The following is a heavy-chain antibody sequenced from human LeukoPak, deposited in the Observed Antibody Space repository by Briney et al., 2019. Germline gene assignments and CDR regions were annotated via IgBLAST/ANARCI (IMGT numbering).Heavy chain of an antibody. CDR1: GFTFSTSA. CDR3: AKGGGLLWLGESPRWFDP. D-gene: IGHD3-10*01. J-gene: IGHJ5*02. CDR2: VSGGGGTST. Sequence: GGSLRLSCAASGFTFSTSATSWVRQAPGKGLEYVSTVSGGGGTSTYYTDSVAGRFIISRDDPKNTLYLQMSSLRVEDTAVYYCAKGGGLLWLGESPRWFDPWGQGTLVTVSS. V-gene: IGHV3-23*01.